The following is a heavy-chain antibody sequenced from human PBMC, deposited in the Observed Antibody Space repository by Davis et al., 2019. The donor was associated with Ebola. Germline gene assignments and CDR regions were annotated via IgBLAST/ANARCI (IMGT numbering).Heavy chain of an antibody. D-gene: IGHD1-26*01. Sequence: PSETLSLTCSVSGDSITRYYLHWIRQAPGKTLEWIGYVYYGKAIYNPSLKSRVTIFSDTSKNSFSLRLTSVTAADTAIYFCARDNDPSGGRSKYRPPNAFDLWGRGTKVAVSS. CDR3: ARDNDPSGGRSKYRPPNAFDL. CDR1: GDSITRYY. J-gene: IGHJ3*01. CDR2: VYYGKA. V-gene: IGHV4-59*12.